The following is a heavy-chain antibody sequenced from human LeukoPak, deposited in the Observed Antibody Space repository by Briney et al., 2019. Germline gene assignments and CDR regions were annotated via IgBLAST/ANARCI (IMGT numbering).Heavy chain of an antibody. CDR3: ARFSSGDYLNYFDY. J-gene: IGHJ4*02. CDR1: GGSISTSSYY. V-gene: IGHV4-39*07. D-gene: IGHD4-17*01. Sequence: SETLSLTCTVSGGSISTSSYYWGWVRQPPGKGLEWIGNIFYSGSTYYSPSLKSRVTISLDTSRNQFSLKLSSVTAAGTAVYYCARFSSGDYLNYFDYWGQGTLVTVSS. CDR2: IFYSGST.